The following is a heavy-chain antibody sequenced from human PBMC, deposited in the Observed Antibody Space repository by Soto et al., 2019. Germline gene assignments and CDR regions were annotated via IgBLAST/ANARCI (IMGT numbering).Heavy chain of an antibody. D-gene: IGHD6-6*01. CDR2: IYPGDSDS. V-gene: IGHV5-51*01. CDR1: GYSFPNYW. CDR3: ARQKTNVYHHVRYYYGMDV. J-gene: IGHJ6*02. Sequence: GESLKISCKGSGYSFPNYWIGWVRQMPGKGLEWMGIIYPGDSDSRYSPSFEGRVTISADKSINTAYLQWSSLKASDTAMYYCARQKTNVYHHVRYYYGMDVWGQGTTVTVS.